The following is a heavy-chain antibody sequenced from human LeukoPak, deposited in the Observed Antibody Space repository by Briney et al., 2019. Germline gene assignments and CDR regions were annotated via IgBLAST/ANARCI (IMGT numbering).Heavy chain of an antibody. CDR3: ARGPGDYYDILTGYFDY. J-gene: IGHJ4*02. Sequence: PGRSLRLSCAGSGFIFNTYAMHWVRQDPGRGLDWVATISYDGNNKYYADSVRGRFTVSRDNSRNTLYLQMYTLRPDDTAVYYCARGPGDYYDILTGYFDYWGQGTLVTVSS. D-gene: IGHD3-9*01. CDR1: GFIFNTYA. CDR2: ISYDGNNK. V-gene: IGHV3-30-3*01.